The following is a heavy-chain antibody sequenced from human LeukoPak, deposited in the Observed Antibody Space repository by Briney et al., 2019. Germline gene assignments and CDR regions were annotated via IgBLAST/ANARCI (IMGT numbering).Heavy chain of an antibody. CDR3: AKDPYDYGDYVPDY. Sequence: GRSLRLSCASSVFTFSSYGMHWVRQAPGKGLEGVAVISYDGSNKYYADSVKGRFTISRDNSKNTLYLQMNSLRAEDTAVYYCAKDPYDYGDYVPDYWGQGTLVTVSS. CDR1: VFTFSSYG. CDR2: ISYDGSNK. J-gene: IGHJ4*02. V-gene: IGHV3-30*18. D-gene: IGHD4-17*01.